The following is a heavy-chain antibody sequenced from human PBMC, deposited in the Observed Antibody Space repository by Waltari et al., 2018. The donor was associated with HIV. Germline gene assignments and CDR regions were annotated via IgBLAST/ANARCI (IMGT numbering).Heavy chain of an antibody. CDR2: IWYDGRKK. Sequence: QVQLVESGGGVVQPGRSLRLSCATSGFTLSSYGMHWVRQAPGKGREWVTVIWYDGRKKYYADSVKGRFTISRDNSKNTLYLQMNSLRIEDTAVYYCARKYSSSWGAPFDYWGQGTLVTVSS. J-gene: IGHJ4*02. V-gene: IGHV3-33*01. D-gene: IGHD6-13*01. CDR3: ARKYSSSWGAPFDY. CDR1: GFTLSSYG.